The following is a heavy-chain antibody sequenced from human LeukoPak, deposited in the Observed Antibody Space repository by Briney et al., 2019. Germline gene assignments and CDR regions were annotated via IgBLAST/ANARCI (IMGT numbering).Heavy chain of an antibody. J-gene: IGHJ4*02. CDR2: IRHRGRT. CDR3: ARVPLRFLEPFDY. V-gene: IGHV4-34*01. CDR1: GGTVSGYY. Sequence: PSETLSLTCAVYGGTVSGYYWSWIRQPPEKGLEWIGEIRHRGRTDYTMSLQSRVTMSVDTSKNQFALNLNTVTAADTAVYYCARVPLRFLEPFDYWGQGILVTVSS. D-gene: IGHD3-3*01.